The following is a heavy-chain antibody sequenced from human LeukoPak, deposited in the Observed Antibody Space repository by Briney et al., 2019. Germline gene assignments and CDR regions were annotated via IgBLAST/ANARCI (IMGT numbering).Heavy chain of an antibody. CDR2: IWYDGSNK. D-gene: IGHD5-18*01. CDR1: GFTFSSYG. CDR3: ARDGAAMGNFDY. J-gene: IGHJ4*02. Sequence: PGRSLRLSCAASGFTFSSYGMHWVRQAPGKGLEWVAVIWYDGSNKYYADSVKGRFTISRDDSKNTPYLQMNSLRAEDTAVYYCARDGAAMGNFDYWGQGTLVAVSS. V-gene: IGHV3-33*01.